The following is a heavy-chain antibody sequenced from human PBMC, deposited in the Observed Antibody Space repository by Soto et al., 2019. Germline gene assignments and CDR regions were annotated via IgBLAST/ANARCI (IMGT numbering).Heavy chain of an antibody. CDR2: IIPIFGTA. D-gene: IGHD3-16*01. CDR3: ARLKGGYLAD. V-gene: IGHV1-69*06. CDR1: GGTFSSYA. J-gene: IGHJ4*02. Sequence: QVQLVQSGAEGKKPGSSVKVSCKASGGTFSSYAISWVRQAPGQGLEWMGGIIPIFGTANYAQKFQGRVRITEDKPTGTAYMGLRSLCSERTRVFYCARLKGGYLADGGQGTLVTV.